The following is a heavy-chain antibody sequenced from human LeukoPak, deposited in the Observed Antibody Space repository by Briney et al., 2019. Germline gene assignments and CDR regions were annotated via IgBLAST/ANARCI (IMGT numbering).Heavy chain of an antibody. V-gene: IGHV3-48*01. CDR3: ARGQEMATRNDAFDI. D-gene: IGHD5-24*01. J-gene: IGHJ3*02. CDR2: ISSSSTI. Sequence: GGSLRLXCAASGFTFSSYSMNWDRQAPGKGLEWVSYISSSSTIYYADSVKGRFTISRDNAKNSLYLQMNSLRAEDTAVYYCARGQEMATRNDAFDIWGQGTMVTVPS. CDR1: GFTFSSYS.